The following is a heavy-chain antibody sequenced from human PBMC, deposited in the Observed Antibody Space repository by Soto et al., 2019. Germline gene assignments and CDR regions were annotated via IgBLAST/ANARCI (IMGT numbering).Heavy chain of an antibody. CDR1: GFTFSSYG. Sequence: GGYLRLSCAASGFTFSSYGMHWVRQAPGKGLQWVALIWFDGSNKYYADSVQGRFTISRDNSKNTLFLQMSSLSADDTAVYYCARVYNGGSYYVFDYWGQGTLVTVSS. CDR3: ARVYNGGSYYVFDY. CDR2: IWFDGSNK. V-gene: IGHV3-33*01. D-gene: IGHD1-26*01. J-gene: IGHJ4*02.